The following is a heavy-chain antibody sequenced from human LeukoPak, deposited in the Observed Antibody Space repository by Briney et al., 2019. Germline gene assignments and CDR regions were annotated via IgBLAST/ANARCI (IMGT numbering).Heavy chain of an antibody. CDR3: ARNTDRDAYMAS. CDR1: GFTLSSYW. J-gene: IGHJ5*02. Sequence: PGGSLRLSCEVTGFTLSSYWMSLVRQAPGKGLEWVANIKQDGTETHYGDSVKGRFTISRDNAKNSLYLQLNSLRGEDTAVYYCARNTDRDAYMASWGQGTLVTVSS. V-gene: IGHV3-7*01. D-gene: IGHD5-24*01. CDR2: IKQDGTET.